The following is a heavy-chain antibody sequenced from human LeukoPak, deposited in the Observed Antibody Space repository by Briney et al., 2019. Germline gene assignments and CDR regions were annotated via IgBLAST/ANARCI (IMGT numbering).Heavy chain of an antibody. Sequence: SETLSLTCTVSGGSISRYWWGWIRQPAGKGLEWIGHIYSSGFTNYNPSLKSRVTMSVDTSKNQFSPNLSSVTAADTAVYYCARGGSSGRTGDYWGQGTLVTVTS. D-gene: IGHD1-1*01. CDR1: GGSISRYW. CDR3: ARGGSSGRTGDY. V-gene: IGHV4-4*07. CDR2: IYSSGFT. J-gene: IGHJ4*02.